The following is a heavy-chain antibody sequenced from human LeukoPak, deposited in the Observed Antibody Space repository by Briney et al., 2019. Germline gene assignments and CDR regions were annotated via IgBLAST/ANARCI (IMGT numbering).Heavy chain of an antibody. J-gene: IGHJ4*02. Sequence: SETLSLTCAVYGGSFSDYYWSWIRQPAGKGLEWIGRIYTSGSTNYNPSLKSRVTMSVDTSKNQFSLKLSSVTAADTAVYYCARGNIAVAGTFDYWGQGTLVTASS. CDR1: GGSFSDYY. V-gene: IGHV4-59*10. CDR3: ARGNIAVAGTFDY. CDR2: IYTSGST. D-gene: IGHD6-19*01.